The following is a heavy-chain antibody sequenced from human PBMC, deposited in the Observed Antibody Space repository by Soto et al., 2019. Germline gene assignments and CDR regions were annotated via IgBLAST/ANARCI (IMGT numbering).Heavy chain of an antibody. J-gene: IGHJ6*02. D-gene: IGHD6-19*01. CDR3: ARDLWQWLVPRTDENYGMDV. CDR2: TYYRSKWYN. Sequence: SQTLSLTCAISGDSVSSNSAAWNWIRQSPSRGLEWLGRTYYRSKWYNDYAVSVKSRITINPDTSKNQFSLQLNSVTPEDTAVYYCARDLWQWLVPRTDENYGMDVWGQGTTVTVSS. CDR1: GDSVSSNSAA. V-gene: IGHV6-1*01.